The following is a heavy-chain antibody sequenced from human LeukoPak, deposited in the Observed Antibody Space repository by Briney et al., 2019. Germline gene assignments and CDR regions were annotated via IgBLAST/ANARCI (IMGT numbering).Heavy chain of an antibody. D-gene: IGHD2-2*02. V-gene: IGHV4-39*01. CDR1: GGSISSSSYY. J-gene: IGHJ4*02. Sequence: PSETLSLTCTVSGGSISSSSYYWGWIRQPPGKGLEWIGSIYYSGSTYYNPSLKSRVTISVDTSKNQFSLKLSSVTAADTAVYYCARHFAGTRGYCSSTSCYTIDYWGQGTLVTVSS. CDR2: IYYSGST. CDR3: ARHFAGTRGYCSSTSCYTIDY.